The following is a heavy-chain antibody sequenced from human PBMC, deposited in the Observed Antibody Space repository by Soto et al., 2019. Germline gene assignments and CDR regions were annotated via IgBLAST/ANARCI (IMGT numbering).Heavy chain of an antibody. CDR1: GGSISSYY. J-gene: IGHJ6*03. Sequence: SETLSLTCTVSGGSISSYYWSWIRQPPGKGLEWIGYIYYSGSTNYNPSLKSRVTISVDTSKNQFSLKLSSVTAADTAVYYCARGTIGVSAFYYYYYYMDVWGKGTTVTVSS. CDR2: IYYSGST. D-gene: IGHD6-13*01. V-gene: IGHV4-59*08. CDR3: ARGTIGVSAFYYYYYYMDV.